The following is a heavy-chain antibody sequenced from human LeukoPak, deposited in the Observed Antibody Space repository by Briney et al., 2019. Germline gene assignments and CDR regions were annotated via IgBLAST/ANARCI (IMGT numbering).Heavy chain of an antibody. Sequence: GGSLRLSCLASGFTFSRYAMKWVRQAPGQGLEWVSGITWNGGSTGYADSVKGRFSISRDNAKDSLFLQMNSLRVDDTALYYCVKDRSFNRGEPIDYWGQGTLVVVSS. V-gene: IGHV3-20*04. J-gene: IGHJ4*02. D-gene: IGHD3-16*01. CDR3: VKDRSFNRGEPIDY. CDR1: GFTFSRYA. CDR2: ITWNGGST.